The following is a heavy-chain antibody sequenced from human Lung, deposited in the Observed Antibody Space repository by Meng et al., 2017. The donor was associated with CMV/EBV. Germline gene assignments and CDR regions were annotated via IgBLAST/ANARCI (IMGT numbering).Heavy chain of an antibody. J-gene: IGHJ6*02. V-gene: IGHV1-69*05. CDR3: ARGNYGDYHYYGMDV. Sequence: SVKVSXKASGGTFSSYAISWVRQAPGQGLKWMGGIIPIFGTANYAQKFQGRVTITTDESTSTAYMELSSLRSEDTALYYCARGNYGDYHYYGMDVWGQGXTVT. D-gene: IGHD4-17*01. CDR2: IIPIFGTA. CDR1: GGTFSSYA.